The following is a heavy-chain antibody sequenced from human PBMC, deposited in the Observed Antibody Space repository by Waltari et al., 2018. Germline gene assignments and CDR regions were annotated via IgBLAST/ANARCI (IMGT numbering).Heavy chain of an antibody. CDR3: AREVTTHEDYYYYYMDV. CDR2: IYYSGST. D-gene: IGHD4-17*01. V-gene: IGHV4-59*01. CDR1: GGSISSYY. Sequence: QVQLQESGPGLVKPSETLSLTCTVPGGSISSYYWSWLRQPPGKGLEWIGYIYYSGSTNYNPSLKSRVTISVDTSKNQFSLKLSSVTAADTAVYYCAREVTTHEDYYYYYMDVWGKGTTVTISS. J-gene: IGHJ6*03.